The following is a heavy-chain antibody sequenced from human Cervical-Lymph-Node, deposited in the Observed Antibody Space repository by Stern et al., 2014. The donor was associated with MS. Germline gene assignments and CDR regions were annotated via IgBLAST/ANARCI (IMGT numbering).Heavy chain of an antibody. Sequence: QVQLVQSGSEVKKPGASVKVSCKASGDNLTTFAINWVRQAPGQGLEWMGWINTKTGNPTFAQGFTGRFVFSLDASINTAYLQIIRLKAEDSAVYYCATWGAGSSPPLFYWGQGTLVTVSS. CDR2: INTKTGNP. CDR3: ATWGAGSSPPLFY. D-gene: IGHD6-6*01. V-gene: IGHV7-4-1*02. CDR1: GDNLTTFA. J-gene: IGHJ4*02.